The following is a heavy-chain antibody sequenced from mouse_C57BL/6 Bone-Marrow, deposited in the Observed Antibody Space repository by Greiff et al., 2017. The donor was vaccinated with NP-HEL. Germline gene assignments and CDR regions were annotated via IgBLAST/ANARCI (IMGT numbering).Heavy chain of an antibody. V-gene: IGHV1-59*01. CDR3: ARGAYDGYYPYFDY. CDR2: IDPSDSYT. CDR1: GYTFTSYW. D-gene: IGHD2-3*01. Sequence: QVQLKQPGAELVRPGTSVKLSCKASGYTFTSYWMHWVKQRPGQGLEWIGVIDPSDSYTNYNQKFKGKATLTVDTSSSTAYMQLSSLTSEDSAVYYCARGAYDGYYPYFDYWGQGTTLTVSS. J-gene: IGHJ2*01.